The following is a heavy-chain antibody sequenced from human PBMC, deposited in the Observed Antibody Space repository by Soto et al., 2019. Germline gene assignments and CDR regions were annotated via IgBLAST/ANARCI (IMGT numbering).Heavy chain of an antibody. V-gene: IGHV1-2*02. D-gene: IGHD6-13*01. CDR3: ASYKRGSSWYENWFDP. Sequence: ASVKVSCMASGYTFTGYYMHWVRQAPGQGLEWMGWINPNSGGTNYAQKFQGRVTMTRDTSISTAYMELSRLRSDDTAVYYCASYKRGSSWYENWFDPWGQGTLVTVSS. CDR2: INPNSGGT. CDR1: GYTFTGYY. J-gene: IGHJ5*02.